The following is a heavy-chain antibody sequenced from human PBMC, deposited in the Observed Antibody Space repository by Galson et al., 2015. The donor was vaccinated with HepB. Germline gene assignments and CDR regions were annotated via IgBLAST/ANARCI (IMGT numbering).Heavy chain of an antibody. V-gene: IGHV3-15*01. CDR2: IKSKTDGGTT. CDR3: TTEVLYSIFDY. CDR1: GFTFSNAW. Sequence: SLRLSCAASGFTFSNAWMSWVRQAPGKGLEWVGRIKSKTDGGTTDYAAPVKGRFTISRDDSKNTLYLQMNSLKTEDTAVYYCTTEVLYSIFDYWGQGTLVTVSS. J-gene: IGHJ4*02. D-gene: IGHD2-15*01.